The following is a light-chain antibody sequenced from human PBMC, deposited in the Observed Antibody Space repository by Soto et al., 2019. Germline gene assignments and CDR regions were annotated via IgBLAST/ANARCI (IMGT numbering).Light chain of an antibody. Sequence: EIVLTQSPGTLSLSPGDRATLSCRASERIGTYLAWYQQKPGQAPRRRIYDAPNRATGVPARFSGTGSWTDFTLTISSLESEDFAVYFCQTRSNSPPMWTFGQGTKVEIK. CDR2: DAP. J-gene: IGKJ1*01. CDR1: ERIGTY. V-gene: IGKV3-11*01. CDR3: QTRSNSPPMWT.